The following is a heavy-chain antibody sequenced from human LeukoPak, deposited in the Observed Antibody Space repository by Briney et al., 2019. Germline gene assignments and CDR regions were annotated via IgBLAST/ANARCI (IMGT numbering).Heavy chain of an antibody. V-gene: IGHV1-18*04. Sequence: GASVKVSCKASGYTFTGYYMHWVRQAPGQGLEWMGWISAYNGNTNYAQKLQGRVTMTTDTSTSTAYMELRSLRSDDTAVYYCARTTVVTPDFDYWGQGTLVTVSS. CDR1: GYTFTGYY. CDR3: ARTTVVTPDFDY. D-gene: IGHD4-17*01. J-gene: IGHJ4*02. CDR2: ISAYNGNT.